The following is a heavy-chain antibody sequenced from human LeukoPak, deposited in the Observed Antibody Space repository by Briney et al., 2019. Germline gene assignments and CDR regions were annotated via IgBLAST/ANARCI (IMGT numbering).Heavy chain of an antibody. CDR2: INAGNGNT. D-gene: IGHD4-17*01. Sequence: ASVKVSCKASGYTFTSYAMHWVRQAPGQRLEWMGWINAGNGNTKYSQKLQGRVTITRDTSASTAYMELSSLRSEDTAVYYCARDGDYGDPMDPPRAFDYWGQGTLVTVSS. CDR3: ARDGDYGDPMDPPRAFDY. J-gene: IGHJ4*02. CDR1: GYTFTSYA. V-gene: IGHV1-3*01.